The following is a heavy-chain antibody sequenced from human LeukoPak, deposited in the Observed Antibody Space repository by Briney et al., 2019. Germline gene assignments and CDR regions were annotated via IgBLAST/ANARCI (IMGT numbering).Heavy chain of an antibody. J-gene: IGHJ4*02. Sequence: SVKVSSKDSGGTFISYAISGVGQAPGQGLEWMGGIIPIFGTANYAQKFQCRVTITADKSTSTAYMELSSLRSEDTAVYYCAREDDDILTGSFDYWGQGTLVTVSS. D-gene: IGHD3-9*01. CDR1: GGTFISYA. CDR2: IIPIFGTA. V-gene: IGHV1-69*06. CDR3: AREDDDILTGSFDY.